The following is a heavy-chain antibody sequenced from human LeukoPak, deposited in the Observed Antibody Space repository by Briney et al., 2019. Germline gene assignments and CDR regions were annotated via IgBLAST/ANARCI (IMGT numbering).Heavy chain of an antibody. J-gene: IGHJ6*02. V-gene: IGHV4-30-2*01. Sequence: PSQTLSHTCAVSGLSISSGTYSWSWIRQPPGKGLEWIGYIYHSGSTYYNPSLKSRVTISADTSKNQFSLKLSSVTAADTAVYYCARAPTTGDYVPQPYYYYGMDVWGQGTTVTVSS. CDR2: IYHSGST. D-gene: IGHD4-17*01. CDR3: ARAPTTGDYVPQPYYYYGMDV. CDR1: GLSISSGTYS.